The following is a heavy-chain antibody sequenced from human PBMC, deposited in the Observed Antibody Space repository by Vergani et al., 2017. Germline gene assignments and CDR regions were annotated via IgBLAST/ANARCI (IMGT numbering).Heavy chain of an antibody. D-gene: IGHD6-6*01. CDR3: ARAGAARPHYYYYYMDV. CDR2: IIPIFGTA. J-gene: IGHJ6*03. CDR1: GGTFSSYA. Sequence: QVQLVQSGAEVKKPGSSVKVSCKASGGTFSSYAISWVRQAPGQGLEWMGGIIPIFGTANYAQKFQGRVTLTADASTSTAYMELSSLSSEATAVYYCARAGAARPHYYYYYMDVWGKGTTVTVSS. V-gene: IGHV1-69*01.